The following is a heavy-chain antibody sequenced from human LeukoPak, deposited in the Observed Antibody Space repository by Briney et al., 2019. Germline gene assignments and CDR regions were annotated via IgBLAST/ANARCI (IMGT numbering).Heavy chain of an antibody. CDR1: GGSISSGGYY. V-gene: IGHV4-30-2*01. J-gene: IGHJ5*02. Sequence: SQTLSLTCTVSGGSISSGGYYWSWIRQPPGKGLEWIGYIYHSGSTYYNPSLKSRVTISVDRSKNQFSLKLSSVTAADTAVYYCARVPSVIAAGGWFDPWGQGTLVTVSS. CDR2: IYHSGST. D-gene: IGHD6-25*01. CDR3: ARVPSVIAAGGWFDP.